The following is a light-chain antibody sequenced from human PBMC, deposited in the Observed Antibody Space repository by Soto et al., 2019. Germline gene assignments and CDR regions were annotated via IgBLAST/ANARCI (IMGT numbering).Light chain of an antibody. CDR3: QQRSNRPST. J-gene: IGKJ2*01. Sequence: EIVLTQSPATLSLSPGNRATLSCRASESVSRYLAWYQQKPGQAPRLLIYDASNRATGIPARFSGSGSGTDFPLPIPRLGPEDFAGYYCQQRSNRPSTFCQGTKLEIK. CDR1: ESVSRY. CDR2: DAS. V-gene: IGKV3-11*01.